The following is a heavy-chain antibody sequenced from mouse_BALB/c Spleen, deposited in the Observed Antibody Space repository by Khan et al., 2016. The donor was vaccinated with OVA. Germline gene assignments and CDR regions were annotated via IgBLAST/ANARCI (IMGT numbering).Heavy chain of an antibody. CDR1: GYSITSGYA. D-gene: IGHD1-1*01. CDR2: ISYSGGT. CDR3: ARGYDYGYYFDY. J-gene: IGHJ2*01. Sequence: VQLQQSGPGLVKPSQSLSLTCTVTGYSITSGYAWNWIRQFPGNKLEWMGYISYSGGTSYNPSLKSRISITRDTSKNQFFLQLNSVTTEDTATYYCARGYDYGYYFDYWGQGTPLTVSS. V-gene: IGHV3-2*02.